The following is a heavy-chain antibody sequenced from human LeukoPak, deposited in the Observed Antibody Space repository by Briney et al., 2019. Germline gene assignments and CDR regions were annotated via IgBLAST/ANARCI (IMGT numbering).Heavy chain of an antibody. CDR3: ARGYSTGWYQFDC. CDR2: LYSGGGT. CDR1: GFTVSSNY. D-gene: IGHD6-19*01. J-gene: IGHJ4*02. V-gene: IGHV3-66*01. Sequence: GGSLRLSCAASGFTVSSNYMNSVRQAPGKGLEWVSVLYSGGGTYYADSVKGRFSIFRDTSKNTVYLQMSSLRAEDTAVYYCARGYSTGWYQFDCWGQGTLVTVSS.